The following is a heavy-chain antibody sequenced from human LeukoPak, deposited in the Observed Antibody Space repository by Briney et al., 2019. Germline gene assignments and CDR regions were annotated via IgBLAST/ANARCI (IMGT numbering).Heavy chain of an antibody. J-gene: IGHJ4*02. CDR1: GFTFSSYA. CDR2: IIASGSST. D-gene: IGHD5-12*01. Sequence: GGSLRLSCAASGFTFSSYAMTWGRQAPGKGLEWVSVIIASGSSTYYADSVKGRFTISRDNSKNTLYLQMNSLRAEDTAVYYCAKDQAWLRFDYWGQGTLVTVSS. V-gene: IGHV3-23*01. CDR3: AKDQAWLRFDY.